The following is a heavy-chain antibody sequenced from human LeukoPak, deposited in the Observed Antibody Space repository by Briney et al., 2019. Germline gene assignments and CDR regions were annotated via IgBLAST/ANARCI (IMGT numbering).Heavy chain of an antibody. CDR3: SRDGGDFWSGYPYENNYYYYGMDV. J-gene: IGHJ6*01. V-gene: IGHV1-18*01. CDR2: ISAYNGNT. D-gene: IGHD3-3*01. CDR1: GYTFTSYG. Sequence: ASVKVSCKASGYTFTSYGISWVRQAPGQGLEWMGWISAYNGNTNYAQKFQGRVTMTTNTSTSTAYMELRSLRSDDTAVYYCSRDGGDFWSGYPYENNYYYYGMDVWGQGTTLTVSS.